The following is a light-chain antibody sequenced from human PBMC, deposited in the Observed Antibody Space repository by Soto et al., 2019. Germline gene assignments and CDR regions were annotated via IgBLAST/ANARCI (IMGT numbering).Light chain of an antibody. CDR2: EVT. Sequence: QSALTQPASVSGSPGQSITISCTGSSSDVGGYNFVSWYQQHPGKAPKLMIYEVTTRPSGVSYRFSGSKSGNTASLTISGLQAEDEAEYYCSSYTSGSTVVFGGGTKLTVL. V-gene: IGLV2-14*01. CDR1: SSDVGGYNF. J-gene: IGLJ2*01. CDR3: SSYTSGSTVV.